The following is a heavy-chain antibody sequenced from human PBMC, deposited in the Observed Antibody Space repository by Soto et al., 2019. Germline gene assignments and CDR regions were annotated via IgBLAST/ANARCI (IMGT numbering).Heavy chain of an antibody. J-gene: IGHJ2*01. Sequence: QVQLQESGPGLVKPSETLSLTCTVSGGSISSYYWSWIRQPPGKGLEWIGYIYYSGSTNYNPFLKSRVTISVDTSKNQFSLKLSSVTAADTAVYYCVRVSAGYWYFDLWGRGTLVTVSS. CDR3: VRVSAGYWYFDL. CDR2: IYYSGST. V-gene: IGHV4-59*01. D-gene: IGHD6-19*01. CDR1: GGSISSYY.